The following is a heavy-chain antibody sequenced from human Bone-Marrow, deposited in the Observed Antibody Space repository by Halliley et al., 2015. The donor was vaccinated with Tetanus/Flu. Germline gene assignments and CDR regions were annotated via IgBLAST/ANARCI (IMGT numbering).Heavy chain of an antibody. CDR2: YGGTA. V-gene: IGHV3-49*02. CDR3: SRNIYDSSAYNDYYIYGMDV. Sequence: YGGTAEYAASVKGRFDISRDDSRSIAYPQMNSLETEDTAVYYCSRNIYDSSAYNDYYIYGMDVWGQGTTVTVSS. D-gene: IGHD3-22*01. J-gene: IGHJ6*02.